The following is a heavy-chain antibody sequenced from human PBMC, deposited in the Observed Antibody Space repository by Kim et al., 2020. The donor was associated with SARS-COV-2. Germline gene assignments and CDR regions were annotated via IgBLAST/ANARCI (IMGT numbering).Heavy chain of an antibody. CDR1: GGSISSGGYY. J-gene: IGHJ3*02. D-gene: IGHD3-16*01. CDR3: ARDRPGWGDVFDI. CDR2: IYYSGST. V-gene: IGHV4-31*03. Sequence: SETLSLTCTVSGGSISSGGYYWSWIRQHPGKGLEWIGYIYYSGSTYYNPSLKSRVTISVDTSKNQFSLKLSSVTAADTAVYYCARDRPGWGDVFDIWGQGTMVTVSS.